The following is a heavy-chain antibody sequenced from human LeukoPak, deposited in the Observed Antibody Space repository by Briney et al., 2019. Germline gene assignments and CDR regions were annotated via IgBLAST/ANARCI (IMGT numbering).Heavy chain of an antibody. J-gene: IGHJ5*02. V-gene: IGHV1-2*02. D-gene: IGHD6-13*01. CDR2: SNPNSGGT. CDR3: ARDRSIAAAGLYRNGGFWFDP. Sequence: ASVKVSCKASGYSFTGYYMHWVRQAPAQGLEWMGWSNPNSGGTNYAQKFQDRVTMTRDTSISTAYMELSRLRSDDTAVYYCARDRSIAAAGLYRNGGFWFDPWGQGTLVTVSS. CDR1: GYSFTGYY.